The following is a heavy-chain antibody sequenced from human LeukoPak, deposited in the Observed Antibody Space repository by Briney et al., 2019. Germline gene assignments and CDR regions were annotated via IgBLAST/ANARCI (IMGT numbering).Heavy chain of an antibody. CDR3: AASSGVTLGRF. Sequence: LQTLSLTCTVSGGSISSGANYYNWIRQHPGKGLEWIGYIHYTGITSYNPSLKSRVTMSVDTPMNQLSLKLTSLTAADTAVYYCAASSGVTLGRFWGQGTLVTVSS. J-gene: IGHJ4*02. CDR2: IHYTGIT. V-gene: IGHV4-31*03. CDR1: GGSISSGANY. D-gene: IGHD3-16*01.